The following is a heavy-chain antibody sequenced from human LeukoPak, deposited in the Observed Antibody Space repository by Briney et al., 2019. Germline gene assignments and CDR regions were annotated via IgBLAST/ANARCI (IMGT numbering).Heavy chain of an antibody. V-gene: IGHV4-39*07. Sequence: SETLSLTCTVSGGSISSYYWSWIRQPPGKGLEWIGSIYYSGSTYYNPSLKSRVTISVDTSKNQFSLKLSSVTAADTAVYYCARGGRGGYYDSSGYYAYNWFDPWGQGTLVTVSS. CDR2: IYYSGST. J-gene: IGHJ5*02. CDR3: ARGGRGGYYDSSGYYAYNWFDP. CDR1: GGSISSYY. D-gene: IGHD3-22*01.